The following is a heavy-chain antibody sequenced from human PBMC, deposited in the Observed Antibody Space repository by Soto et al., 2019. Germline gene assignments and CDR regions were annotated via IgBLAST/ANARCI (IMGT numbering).Heavy chain of an antibody. V-gene: IGHV4-59*01. CDR3: ARVNFDHSFDY. CDR2: IYYSGST. D-gene: IGHD3-9*01. Sequence: SETLSLTCTVSGVSISSYYWSWIRQPPGKGLEWIGYIYYSGSTNYNPSLKSRVTISVDTSKNQFSLKLSSVTAADTAVYYCARVNFDHSFDYWGQGTLVTVSS. CDR1: GVSISSYY. J-gene: IGHJ4*02.